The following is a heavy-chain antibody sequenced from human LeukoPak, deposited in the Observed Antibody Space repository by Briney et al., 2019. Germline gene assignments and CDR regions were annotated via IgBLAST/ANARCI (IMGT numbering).Heavy chain of an antibody. Sequence: GGSLRLSCAASGFTFSSYWMHWVRQAPGKGLVWVSRIDSDGSSTSYADSVEGRFTISRDNAKNTLYLQMNSLRAEDTAVYYCARDTHKDSYVDYWGQGTLVTVSS. D-gene: IGHD5-18*01. J-gene: IGHJ4*02. CDR3: ARDTHKDSYVDY. V-gene: IGHV3-74*01. CDR2: IDSDGSST. CDR1: GFTFSSYW.